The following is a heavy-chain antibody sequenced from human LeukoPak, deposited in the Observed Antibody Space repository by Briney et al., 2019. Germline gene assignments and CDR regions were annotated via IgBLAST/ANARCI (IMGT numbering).Heavy chain of an antibody. CDR1: GFTFSDPY. J-gene: IGHJ3*02. Sequence: GSLRLSCEASGFTFSDPYMSWIRQPPGKGLEWIGEINHSGSTNYNPSLKSRVTISVDTSKNQFSLKLSSVTAADTAVYYCARSNYDILTGYVDAFDIWGQGTMVTVSS. D-gene: IGHD3-9*01. CDR3: ARSNYDILTGYVDAFDI. V-gene: IGHV4-34*01. CDR2: INHSGST.